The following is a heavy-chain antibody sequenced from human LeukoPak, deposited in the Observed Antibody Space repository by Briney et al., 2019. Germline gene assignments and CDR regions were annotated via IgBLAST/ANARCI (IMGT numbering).Heavy chain of an antibody. D-gene: IGHD4-17*01. CDR3: ARDNGDND. CDR2: MSDDGSNE. Sequence: GRSLRLSCVASGFIFSNYGMHWVRQAPGKGLEWVAFMSDDGSNEYYADSVKGRFTIYRDNSRDTLYLQMNSLSAEDTAVYYCARDNGDNDWGQGTLVTVSS. CDR1: GFIFSNYG. J-gene: IGHJ4*02. V-gene: IGHV3-33*05.